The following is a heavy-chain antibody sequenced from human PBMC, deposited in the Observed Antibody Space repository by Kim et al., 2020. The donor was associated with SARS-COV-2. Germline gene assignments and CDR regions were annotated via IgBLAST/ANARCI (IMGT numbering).Heavy chain of an antibody. CDR1: GGSISSSSYY. CDR3: ARHVDLSDTAMVKRYYYYYGMDV. D-gene: IGHD5-18*01. V-gene: IGHV4-39*01. J-gene: IGHJ6*02. Sequence: SETLSLTCTVSGGSISSSSYYWGWIRQPPGKGLEWIGSIYYSGSTYYNPSLKSRVTISVDTSKNQFSLKLSSVTAADTAVYYCARHVDLSDTAMVKRYYYYYGMDVWGQGTTVTVSS. CDR2: IYYSGST.